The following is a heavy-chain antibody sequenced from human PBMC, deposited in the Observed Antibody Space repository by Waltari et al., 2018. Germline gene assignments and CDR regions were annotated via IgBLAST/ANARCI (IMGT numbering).Heavy chain of an antibody. J-gene: IGHJ6*02. CDR1: GFTFSSYS. D-gene: IGHD4-17*01. Sequence: EVQLVESGGGLVKPGGSLRLSCAASGFTFSSYSMTWVRQAPGKGLEWVSSISSSSSYIYYADSVKGRFTISRDNAKNSLYLQMNSLRAEDTAVYYCARHQSNGDYAIYYYYGMDVWGQGTTVTVSS. CDR2: ISSSSSYI. CDR3: ARHQSNGDYAIYYYYGMDV. V-gene: IGHV3-21*01.